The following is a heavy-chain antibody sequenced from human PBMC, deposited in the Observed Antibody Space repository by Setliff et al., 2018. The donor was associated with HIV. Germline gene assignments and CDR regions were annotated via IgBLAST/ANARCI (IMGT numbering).Heavy chain of an antibody. V-gene: IGHV4-4*08. CDR1: GGSISSYY. Sequence: PSETLSLTCTVSGGSISSYYWSWIRQPPGKGLEWIGYIYTSGSTNYNPSLKSRVTISVDTSKNQFSLKLRSVTAADTAVYYCARQGTYTHYMDVWGKGTTVTVSS. CDR2: IYTSGST. CDR3: ARQGTYTHYMDV. J-gene: IGHJ6*03. D-gene: IGHD3-16*01.